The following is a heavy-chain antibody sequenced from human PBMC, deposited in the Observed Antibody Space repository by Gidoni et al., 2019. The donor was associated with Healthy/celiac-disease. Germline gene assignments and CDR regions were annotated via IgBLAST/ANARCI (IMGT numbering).Heavy chain of an antibody. D-gene: IGHD3-9*01. CDR3: TRSNYDILTGYYIFDY. CDR2: IRSKAYGGTT. Sequence: EVQLVESGGGLVQPGRSRRLSCTASGFTFGDYAMSWFRQAPGKGLEWVGFIRSKAYGGTTEYAASVKGRFTISRDDSKSIAYLQMNSLKTEDTAVYYCTRSNYDILTGYYIFDYWGQGTLVTVSS. CDR1: GFTFGDYA. J-gene: IGHJ4*02. V-gene: IGHV3-49*03.